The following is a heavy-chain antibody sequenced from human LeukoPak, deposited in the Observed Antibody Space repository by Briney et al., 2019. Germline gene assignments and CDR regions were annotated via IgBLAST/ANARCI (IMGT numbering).Heavy chain of an antibody. J-gene: IGHJ3*02. CDR2: IYYSGST. CDR1: GGSISSYY. V-gene: IGHV4-59*01. CDR3: ARGNAFDI. Sequence: PLETLSLTCTVPGGSISSYYGCWIRQPPGKGLEWIGYIYYSGSTNYNPPLKSRVTISVDTSKNQFSLKLSAVTAADTAVYYCARGNAFDIWGQGTMVTVSS.